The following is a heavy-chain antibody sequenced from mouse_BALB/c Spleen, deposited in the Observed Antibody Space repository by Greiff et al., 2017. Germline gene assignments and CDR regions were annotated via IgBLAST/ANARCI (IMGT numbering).Heavy chain of an antibody. J-gene: IGHJ3*01. CDR3: ATFAY. CDR2: IWSGGST. V-gene: IGHV2-2*02. Sequence: QVQLKESGPGLVQPSQSLSITCTASGFSLTSYGVHWVRQSPGKGLEWLGVIWSGGSTDYNAAFISRLSISKDNSKSQVFFKMNSLQANDTAIYCGATFAYWGQGTLVTVSA. CDR1: GFSLTSYG.